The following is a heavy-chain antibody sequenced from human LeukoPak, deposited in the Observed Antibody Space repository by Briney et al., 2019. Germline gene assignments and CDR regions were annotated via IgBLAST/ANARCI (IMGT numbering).Heavy chain of an antibody. CDR1: GGSISSSSYY. CDR2: ISRASESI. CDR3: MRGATDTTRWFDP. J-gene: IGHJ5*02. D-gene: IGHD1-7*01. V-gene: IGHV3-21*01. Sequence: ETLSLTRTVSGGSISSSSYYWGWVRQAPGKGLEWVSIISRASESIFYADSVKGRFTISRDNAKNSLYLQMNGLRAEDTAAYYCMRGATDTTRWFDPWGQGTLVTVSS.